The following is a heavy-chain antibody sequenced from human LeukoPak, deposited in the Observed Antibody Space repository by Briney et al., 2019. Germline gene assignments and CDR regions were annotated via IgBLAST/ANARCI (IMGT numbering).Heavy chain of an antibody. D-gene: IGHD6-25*01. CDR2: VHLDGRT. CDR3: AREGGFYRPLDY. V-gene: IGHV4-4*02. Sequence: SETLSLTCGVSGGSVSSTNWWTWIRQPSGKGLEWIGEVHLDGRTNFNPSLKSRLTMSVDLSENHVSLKLTSVTAADTAVYYCAREGGFYRPLDYSGQGTLVTVSS. CDR1: GGSVSSTNW. J-gene: IGHJ4*02.